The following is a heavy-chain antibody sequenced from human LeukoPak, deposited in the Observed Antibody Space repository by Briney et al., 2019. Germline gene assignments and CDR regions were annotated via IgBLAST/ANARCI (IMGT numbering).Heavy chain of an antibody. CDR1: GGSMSSGSYS. J-gene: IGHJ2*01. CDR2: IYHSGST. Sequence: SETLSLTCTVSGGSMSSGSYSWSWIRQPPGKGLEWIGYIYHSGSTYYNPSLKSRVTISVDRSKKQFSLKLSSVTAADTAVYYCARDPGSPRGYFDLWGRGTLVTVSS. V-gene: IGHV4-30-2*01. D-gene: IGHD2-15*01. CDR3: ARDPGSPRGYFDL.